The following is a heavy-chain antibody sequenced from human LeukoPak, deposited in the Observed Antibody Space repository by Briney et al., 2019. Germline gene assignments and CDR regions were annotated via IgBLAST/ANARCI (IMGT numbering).Heavy chain of an antibody. D-gene: IGHD6-19*01. CDR2: ISGSGGST. Sequence: GGSLRLSCAASGFTFSSYAMSWVRQAPGKGLEWVSAISGSGGSTYYADSVKGRFTISRDNSKNTLYPQMDSLRAADTAVYYCAKWEVSAGDYFDYWGQGTLVIVSS. CDR3: AKWEVSAGDYFDY. CDR1: GFTFSSYA. V-gene: IGHV3-23*01. J-gene: IGHJ4*02.